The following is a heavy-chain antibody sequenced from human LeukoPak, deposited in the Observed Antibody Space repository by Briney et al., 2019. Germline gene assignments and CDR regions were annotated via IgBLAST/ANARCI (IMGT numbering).Heavy chain of an antibody. CDR3: AREPAYYYDSSGYYSGNY. Sequence: GGSLRLSCAASGFTFSDYYMSWIRQAPGKGLEWVSYISSSGSTIYYADSVKGRFTISRDNAKNSLYLQMNSLRAEDTAVYYCAREPAYYYDSSGYYSGNYWGQGTLVTVSS. CDR2: ISSSGSTI. V-gene: IGHV3-11*01. D-gene: IGHD3-22*01. J-gene: IGHJ4*02. CDR1: GFTFSDYY.